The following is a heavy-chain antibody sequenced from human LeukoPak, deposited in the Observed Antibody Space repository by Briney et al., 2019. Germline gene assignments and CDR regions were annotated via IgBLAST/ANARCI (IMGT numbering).Heavy chain of an antibody. D-gene: IGHD6-19*01. V-gene: IGHV3-23*01. CDR3: AKEVAVAGLSGY. CDR1: GFTFSSYA. CDR2: ISGSGGST. Sequence: TGGSLRLSCAASGFTFSSYAMSWVRQAPGKGLEWVSAISGSGGSTYYADSVKGRFTIPRDNSKNTLYLQMNSLRAEDTAVYYCAKEVAVAGLSGYWGQGTLVTVSS. J-gene: IGHJ4*02.